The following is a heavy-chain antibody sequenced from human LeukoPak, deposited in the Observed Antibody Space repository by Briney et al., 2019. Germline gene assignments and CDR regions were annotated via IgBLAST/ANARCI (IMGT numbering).Heavy chain of an antibody. CDR1: GYTFTGYY. J-gene: IGHJ4*02. D-gene: IGHD6-13*01. CDR2: INPNGGGT. V-gene: IGHV1-2*02. CDR3: ARGSAATSNYYFDY. Sequence: ASVKVSCKASGYTFTGYYMHWVRQAPGQGLEWMGWINPNGGGTNYAQKFKGRVTMTRDTSISTAYMELSRLRSDDTAVYYCARGSAATSNYYFDYWGQGTLVTVSS.